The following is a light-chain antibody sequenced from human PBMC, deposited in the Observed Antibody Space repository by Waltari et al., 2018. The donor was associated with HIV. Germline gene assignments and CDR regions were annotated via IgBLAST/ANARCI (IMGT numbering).Light chain of an antibody. V-gene: IGKV1-17*01. J-gene: IGKJ1*01. CDR2: AVS. Sequence: DIQMTQSPPSLSTSVGDRVIITCRASRDIKKDVGWYHQIAGKPPRRLIHAVSTLSAGVPARFRGGGSGTHFTLSIDALQPEDVATYFCLQLSGFPRTFGKGT. CDR1: RDIKKD. CDR3: LQLSGFPRT.